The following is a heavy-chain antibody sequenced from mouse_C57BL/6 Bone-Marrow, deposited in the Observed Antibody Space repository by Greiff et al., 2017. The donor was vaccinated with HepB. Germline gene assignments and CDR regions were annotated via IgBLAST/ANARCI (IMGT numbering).Heavy chain of an antibody. J-gene: IGHJ3*01. CDR1: GYTFTDYY. CDR2: IYPGSGNT. V-gene: IGHV1-76*01. D-gene: IGHD3-2*02. Sequence: VQLQQSGAELVKPGASVKLSCKASGYTFTDYYINWVKQRPGQGLEWIARIYPGSGNTYYNEKFKGKATLTAEKSSSTAYMQLSSLTSEDSAVYFCARQTAQATGFAYWGQGTLVTVSA. CDR3: ARQTAQATGFAY.